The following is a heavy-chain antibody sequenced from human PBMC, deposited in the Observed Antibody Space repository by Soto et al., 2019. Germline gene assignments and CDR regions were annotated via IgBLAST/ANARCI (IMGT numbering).Heavy chain of an antibody. V-gene: IGHV3-33*01. J-gene: IGHJ5*02. CDR3: ARDSEEDIVLMSAFDP. D-gene: IGHD2-8*01. CDR1: GFTFSSYG. CDR2: IWYDGSNK. Sequence: PGGSLRLSCAASGFTFSSYGMHWVRQAPGKGLEWVAVIWYDGSNKYYADTVKGRITISRDNSKNTLYLQMNSLRAEDTALYYCARDSEEDIVLMSAFDPWGQGTLVTVSS.